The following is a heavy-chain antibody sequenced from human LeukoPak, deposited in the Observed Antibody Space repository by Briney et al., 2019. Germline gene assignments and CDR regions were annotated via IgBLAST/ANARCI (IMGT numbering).Heavy chain of an antibody. CDR1: GFTFSGYG. Sequence: GRSLRLSCAASGFTFSGYGMHWVRQAPGKGLEWVAVISYDEINKYYADSVKGRFTISRDNSKNTLYLQMNSLRAEDTAVYYCAEADGAXXYYGMDVWGQGTTVTVS. CDR2: ISYDEINK. V-gene: IGHV3-30*18. J-gene: IGHJ6*02. D-gene: IGHD4-17*01. CDR3: AEADGAXXYYGMDV.